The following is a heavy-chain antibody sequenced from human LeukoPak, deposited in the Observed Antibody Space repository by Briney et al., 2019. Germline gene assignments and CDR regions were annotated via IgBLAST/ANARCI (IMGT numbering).Heavy chain of an antibody. D-gene: IGHD3-3*01. CDR3: AREADYDFWSGYYPNGYYYYGMDV. Sequence: PGGSLRLSCGASGFTFSDYYMSWIRQAPGKGLEWVSYISSSGSTIYYADSVKGRFTISRDNAKNSLYLQMNSLRAEDTAVYYCAREADYDFWSGYYPNGYYYYGMDVWGQGTTVTVSS. V-gene: IGHV3-11*01. J-gene: IGHJ6*02. CDR2: ISSSGSTI. CDR1: GFTFSDYY.